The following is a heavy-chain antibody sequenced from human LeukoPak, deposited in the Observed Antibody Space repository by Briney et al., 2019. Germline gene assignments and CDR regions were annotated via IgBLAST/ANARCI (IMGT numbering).Heavy chain of an antibody. CDR3: ARVITMVRGVFNWFDP. Sequence: ASVKVSCKASGYTFTSYGISWVRQAPGQGLEWMGWISACNGNTNYAQKLQGRVTMTTDTSTSTAYMELRSLRSDDTAVYYCARVITMVRGVFNWFDPWGQGTLVTVSS. V-gene: IGHV1-18*01. J-gene: IGHJ5*02. D-gene: IGHD3-10*01. CDR1: GYTFTSYG. CDR2: ISACNGNT.